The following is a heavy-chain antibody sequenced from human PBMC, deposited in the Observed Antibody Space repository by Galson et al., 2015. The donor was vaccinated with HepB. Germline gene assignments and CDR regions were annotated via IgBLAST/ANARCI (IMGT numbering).Heavy chain of an antibody. Sequence: LSLTCTVSGGPISSYYWSWIRQPPGKGLEWIGYIYYSGSTNYNPSLKSRVTISVDTSKNQFSLKLSSVTAADTAVYYCARDRNDFWSGRYNWFDPWGQGTLVTVSS. V-gene: IGHV4-59*01. D-gene: IGHD3-3*01. CDR1: GGPISSYY. J-gene: IGHJ5*02. CDR2: IYYSGST. CDR3: ARDRNDFWSGRYNWFDP.